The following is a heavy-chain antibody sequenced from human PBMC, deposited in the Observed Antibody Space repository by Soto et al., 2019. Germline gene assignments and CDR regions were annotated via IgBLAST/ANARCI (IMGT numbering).Heavy chain of an antibody. D-gene: IGHD6-13*01. CDR3: ARAMYSSRSDV. CDR1: GGSISSYY. CDR2: IYYSGST. V-gene: IGHV4-59*01. J-gene: IGHJ6*02. Sequence: SETLSLTCTVSGGSISSYYWSWIRQPPGKGLEWIGYIYYSGSTNYNPSLKSRVTISVDTSKNQFSLKLSSVTAADTAVYYCARAMYSSRSDVWGQGTTVTVSS.